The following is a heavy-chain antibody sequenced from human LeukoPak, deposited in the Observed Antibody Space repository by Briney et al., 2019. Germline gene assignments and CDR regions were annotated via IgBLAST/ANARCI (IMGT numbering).Heavy chain of an antibody. Sequence: PGGSLRLSCATSGFNVSRNYMTSVREAPGEGLEWVSGIHSDGSTYFAGSVNGRFTISRDNSKNTLYLQMNSLRPEDTGLYFCARERDFDSSLLYWGQGTLVTVSS. CDR3: ARERDFDSSLLY. J-gene: IGHJ4*02. V-gene: IGHV3-66*02. D-gene: IGHD3-22*01. CDR2: IHSDGST. CDR1: GFNVSRNY.